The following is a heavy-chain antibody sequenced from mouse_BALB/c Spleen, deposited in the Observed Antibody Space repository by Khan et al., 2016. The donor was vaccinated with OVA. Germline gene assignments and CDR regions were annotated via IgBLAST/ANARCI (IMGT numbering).Heavy chain of an antibody. Sequence: QVQLKESGPGLVAPSQSLSITCTVSGFSLTSYGVHWVRQPPGKGLEWRGVILAGGSTNYNSALMSRLSISKDNSKSQVFLKMNRLQTDDTAMYYCARLEDIWGQGTTLTVSS. D-gene: IGHD1-3*01. CDR3: ARLEDI. V-gene: IGHV2-9*02. J-gene: IGHJ2*01. CDR2: ILAGGST. CDR1: GFSLTSYG.